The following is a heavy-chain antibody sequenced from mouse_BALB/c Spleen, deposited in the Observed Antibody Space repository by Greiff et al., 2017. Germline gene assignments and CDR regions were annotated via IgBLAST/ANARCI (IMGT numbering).Heavy chain of an antibody. CDR3: ARVSSGFTYYAMDY. V-gene: IGHV2-9*02. J-gene: IGHJ4*01. Sequence: VKLMESGPGLVAPSQSLSITCTVSGFSLTSYGVHWVRQPPGKGLEWLGVIWAGGSTNYNSALMSRLSISKDNSKSQVFLKMNSLQTDDTAMYYCARVSSGFTYYAMDYWGQGTSVTVSS. CDR2: IWAGGST. CDR1: GFSLTSYG. D-gene: IGHD3-1*01.